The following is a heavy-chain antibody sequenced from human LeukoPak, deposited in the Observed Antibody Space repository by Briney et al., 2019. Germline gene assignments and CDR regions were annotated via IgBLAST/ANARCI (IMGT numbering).Heavy chain of an antibody. CDR2: IYYSGST. CDR3: ASSDYDILTGYSSGWFDP. Sequence: SETLSLTCTVSGGPISSYYWSWIRQPPGKGLEWIGYIYYSGSTNYNPSLKSRVTISVDTSKNQFSLKLSSVTAADTAVYYCASSDYDILTGYSSGWFDPWGQGTLVTVSS. V-gene: IGHV4-59*08. CDR1: GGPISSYY. J-gene: IGHJ5*02. D-gene: IGHD3-9*01.